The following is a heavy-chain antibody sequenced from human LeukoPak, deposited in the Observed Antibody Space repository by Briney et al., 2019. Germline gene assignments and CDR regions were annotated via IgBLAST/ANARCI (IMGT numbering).Heavy chain of an antibody. V-gene: IGHV3-66*01. Sequence: GGSLRLSCAASGFTVSSNYMSWVRQAPGKGLEWVSVIYSGGSTYYADSVKGRFTISRDNSKNTLYLQMNSLRAEDTAVYYCARLESMVRGIVDYWGQGTLVTVSS. CDR2: IYSGGST. D-gene: IGHD3-10*01. CDR1: GFTVSSNY. CDR3: ARLESMVRGIVDY. J-gene: IGHJ4*02.